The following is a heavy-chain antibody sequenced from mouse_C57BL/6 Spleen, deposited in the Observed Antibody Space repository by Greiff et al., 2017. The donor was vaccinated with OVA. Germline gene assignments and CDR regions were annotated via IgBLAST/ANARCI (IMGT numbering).Heavy chain of an antibody. CDR3: ARDRNWSYWYFDV. V-gene: IGHV3-6*01. J-gene: IGHJ1*03. CDR1: GYSITSGYY. D-gene: IGHD4-1*01. Sequence: EVQLVESGPGLVKPSQSLSLTCSITGYSITSGYYWNWIRQFPGNKLEWMGYISYDGSNNYNPSLKNRISITRDTSKNQFFLKLNSVTTEDTATYYCARDRNWSYWYFDVWGTGTTVTVSS. CDR2: ISYDGSN.